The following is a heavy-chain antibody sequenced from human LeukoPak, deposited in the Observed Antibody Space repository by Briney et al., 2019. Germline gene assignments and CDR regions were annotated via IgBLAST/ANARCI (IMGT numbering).Heavy chain of an antibody. Sequence: GGSLRLSCAASGFTVSSNYMSWVRQAPGKGLEWVSVIYSGGSTYYADSVEGRFTISRDNSKNTLYLQMNSLRAEDTAVYYCAEDRVYFCSSICYYYGMDVWGQGTTVTVSS. D-gene: IGHD2-2*01. CDR1: GFTVSSNY. J-gene: IGHJ6*02. CDR2: IYSGGST. V-gene: IGHV3-53*01. CDR3: AEDRVYFCSSICYYYGMDV.